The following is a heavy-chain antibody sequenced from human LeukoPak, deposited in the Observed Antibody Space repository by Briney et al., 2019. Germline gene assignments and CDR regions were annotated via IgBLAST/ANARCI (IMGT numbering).Heavy chain of an antibody. CDR1: GGSFSGYY. CDR3: ARGRRKPVAGFDY. D-gene: IGHD6-19*01. Sequence: SETLSLTCAVYGGSFSGYYWSWIRQPPGKGLEWIGEINHSGSTNYNPSLKSRVTISVDTSKNQFSLKLSSVTAADTAVYYCARGRRKPVAGFDYWGQGTLVTVSS. CDR2: INHSGST. V-gene: IGHV4-34*01. J-gene: IGHJ4*02.